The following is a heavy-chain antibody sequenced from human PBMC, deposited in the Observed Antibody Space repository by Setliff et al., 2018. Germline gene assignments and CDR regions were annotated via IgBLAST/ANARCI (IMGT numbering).Heavy chain of an antibody. J-gene: IGHJ6*03. CDR3: ATNPPKGPSGGYYYDDPYYYYMDV. V-gene: IGHV3-74*01. D-gene: IGHD3-22*01. CDR2: IDKDGSST. CDR1: GFRISFREYW. Sequence: GGSLRLSCAASGFRISFREYWMFWVRQAPGKGLEWVARIDKDGSSTVYADSVKGRFTISRDNVKNSVYLQVNSLRAEDTAVYYCATNPPKGPSGGYYYDDPYYYYMDVWGKGTTVTVSS.